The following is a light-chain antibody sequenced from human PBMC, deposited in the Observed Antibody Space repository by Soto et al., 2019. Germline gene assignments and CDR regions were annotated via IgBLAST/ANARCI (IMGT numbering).Light chain of an antibody. J-gene: IGKJ4*01. CDR3: QQYGGSLT. Sequence: EIVLTQSPGPLSLSPGQRATLSCRASQRVSSSYFAWYQQKPGQAPRLLIFAASSTATGIPDRFSGSGSGTDLTLTISRLEPEDFAVYYCQQYGGSLTFGGGTKVEI. CDR2: AAS. V-gene: IGKV3-20*01. CDR1: QRVSSSY.